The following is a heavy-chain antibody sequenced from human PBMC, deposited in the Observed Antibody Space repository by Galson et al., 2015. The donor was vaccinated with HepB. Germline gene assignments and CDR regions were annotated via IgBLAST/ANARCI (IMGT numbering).Heavy chain of an antibody. CDR3: ARGGYCSGGSCYPMDAFDI. CDR2: INHSGST. J-gene: IGHJ3*02. Sequence: ETLSLTCAVYGGSFSDYYWSWIRQPPGKGVEWIGEINHSGSTNDNPSLKSRITISVDTSKNQFSPKLTSVTAEDTAVYYCARGGYCSGGSCYPMDAFDIWGQGTMVTVSS. V-gene: IGHV4-34*01. D-gene: IGHD2-15*01. CDR1: GGSFSDYY.